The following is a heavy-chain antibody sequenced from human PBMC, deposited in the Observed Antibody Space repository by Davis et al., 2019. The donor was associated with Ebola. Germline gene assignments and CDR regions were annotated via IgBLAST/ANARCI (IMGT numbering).Heavy chain of an antibody. Sequence: SETLSLTCAVSGGSISSSNWWSWVRQPPGKGLEWIGEIYHSGSTNYNPSLKSRVTISVDTSKNQFSLKLSSVTAADTAVYYCARGYDFWSGYYSWYVWGQGTTVTVSS. CDR1: GGSISSSNW. CDR3: ARGYDFWSGYYSWYV. D-gene: IGHD3-3*01. CDR2: IYHSGST. V-gene: IGHV4-4*02. J-gene: IGHJ6*02.